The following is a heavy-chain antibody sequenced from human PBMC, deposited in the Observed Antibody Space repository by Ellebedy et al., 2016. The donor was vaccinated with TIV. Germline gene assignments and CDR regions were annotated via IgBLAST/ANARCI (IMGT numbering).Heavy chain of an antibody. V-gene: IGHV3-48*02. D-gene: IGHD4-17*01. CDR1: GFTLSGYS. Sequence: PGGSLRLSCAASGFTLSGYSMNWVRQALGKGLEWSSHISSSGSSIKYADSVKGRFTISRDNAKNSLYLEMNSLRDEDTAVYYCTRGYGDYARWGQGTLVTVS. CDR2: ISSSGSSI. J-gene: IGHJ4*02. CDR3: TRGYGDYAR.